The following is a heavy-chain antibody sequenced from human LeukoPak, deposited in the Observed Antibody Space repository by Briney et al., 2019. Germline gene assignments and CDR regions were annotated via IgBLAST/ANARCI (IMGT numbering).Heavy chain of an antibody. CDR2: ISGSGGST. CDR3: AKDQEYYDRSGYDY. CDR1: GFTFSSYA. V-gene: IGHV3-23*01. J-gene: IGHJ4*02. Sequence: GGSLRLSCAASGFTFSSYALSWVRQAPGKGLEWGSAISGSGGSTYYADSVKGRFTISRDNSKNTLYLQMNSLRAEDTAVYYCAKDQEYYDRSGYDYWGQGTLVTVPS. D-gene: IGHD3-22*01.